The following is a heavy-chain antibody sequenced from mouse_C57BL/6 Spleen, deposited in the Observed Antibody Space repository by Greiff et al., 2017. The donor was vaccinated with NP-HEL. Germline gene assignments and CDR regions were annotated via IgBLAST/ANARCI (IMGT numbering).Heavy chain of an antibody. Sequence: QVQLQQPGAELVKPGASVKLSCKASGYTFTSYWMQWVKQRPGQGLEWIGEIDPSDSYTNYNQKFKGKATLTVDTSSSTAYMQLSSLTSEDSAVYYCVRPFITTVVATDYWGQGTTLTVSS. V-gene: IGHV1-50*01. CDR2: IDPSDSYT. D-gene: IGHD1-1*01. CDR1: GYTFTSYW. J-gene: IGHJ2*01. CDR3: VRPFITTVVATDY.